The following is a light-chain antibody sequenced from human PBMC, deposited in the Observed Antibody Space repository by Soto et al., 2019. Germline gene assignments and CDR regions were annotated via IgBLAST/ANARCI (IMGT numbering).Light chain of an antibody. CDR2: GAS. J-gene: IGKJ4*01. V-gene: IGKV3-20*01. CDR3: QQYGSSPRT. Sequence: EIVLTPSPGTLSLSPWERATLSSRASQSVSSSYLAWYQQKPGQAPRLLIYGASSRATGIPDRFSGSGSGTDFTLTISRLEPEDFAVYYCQQYGSSPRTFGGGTKVDTK. CDR1: QSVSSSY.